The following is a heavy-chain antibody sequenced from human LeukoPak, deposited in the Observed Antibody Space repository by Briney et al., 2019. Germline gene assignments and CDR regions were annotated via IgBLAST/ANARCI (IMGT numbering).Heavy chain of an antibody. Sequence: GRSLRLSCAASGFTFSSYAMSWVRQAPGKGLEWVSGISGSSGSTYYADSVKGRFTISRDNSKNTLYLQMNSLRAEDTAVYYCAKDLLAYCGGDCPPPDYWGLGTLVTVSS. CDR3: AKDLLAYCGGDCPPPDY. V-gene: IGHV3-23*01. D-gene: IGHD2-21*02. CDR2: ISGSSGST. CDR1: GFTFSSYA. J-gene: IGHJ4*02.